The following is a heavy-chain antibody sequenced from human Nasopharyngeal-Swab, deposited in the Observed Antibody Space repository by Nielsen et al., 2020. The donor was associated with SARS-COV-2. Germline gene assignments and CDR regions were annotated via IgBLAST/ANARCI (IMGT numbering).Heavy chain of an antibody. J-gene: IGHJ6*02. CDR1: GFIFDEFA. Sequence: SLKISCAASGFIFDEFATHWVRQGPGKGPEWVSRISWNSATIDYADSVKGRFTISRDNAKNSLYLQMNSLRAEDTALYYCVKMGISAAGTPVMDVWGQGATVTVSS. D-gene: IGHD6-13*01. CDR2: ISWNSATI. V-gene: IGHV3-9*01. CDR3: VKMGISAAGTPVMDV.